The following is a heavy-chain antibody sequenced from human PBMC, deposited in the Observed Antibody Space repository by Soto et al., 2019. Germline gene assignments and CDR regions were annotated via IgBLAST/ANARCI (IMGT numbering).Heavy chain of an antibody. CDR3: TGAYYDINGYSLDP. J-gene: IGHJ5*02. CDR2: ISYSGST. Sequence: SETLSLTCTVSGGSMNNNFWTWIRQTPGKGLEWIGYISYSGSTNYNPSLQSRLTMSLDKIKNQFSLNLRSVTAADTAVYYCTGAYYDINGYSLDPWGQGTSVTVSS. CDR1: GGSMNNNF. D-gene: IGHD3-22*01. V-gene: IGHV4-59*01.